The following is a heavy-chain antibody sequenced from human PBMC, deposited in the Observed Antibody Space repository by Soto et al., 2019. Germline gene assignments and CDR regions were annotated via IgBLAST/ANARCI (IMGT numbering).Heavy chain of an antibody. CDR1: GFTFSSYE. CDR2: ISSSGSTI. CDR3: ARYNWNYSGLDV. J-gene: IGHJ6*02. V-gene: IGHV3-48*03. Sequence: GGSLRLSCAASGFTFSSYEMNWARQAPGKGLEWFSYISSSGSTIYYADSVKGRFTISRDNTKTSLYLQMDSLRAEDTAVYYCARYNWNYSGLDVWGQGTTVTVSS. D-gene: IGHD1-20*01.